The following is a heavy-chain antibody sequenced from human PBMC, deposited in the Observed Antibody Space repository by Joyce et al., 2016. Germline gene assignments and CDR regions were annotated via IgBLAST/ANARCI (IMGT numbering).Heavy chain of an antibody. Sequence: QVQLVQSGAEVKKPESSVKVSCKVSGGPFRNSALAWVRQAPGQGLEWIGGIIPFLERADYAQKLQDRLNIVADESTSTVHMGLRSLRFEDTAVYYCARVDGDYEGYFEFWGQGTLVTVSS. CDR2: IIPFLERA. J-gene: IGHJ4*02. CDR1: GGPFRNSA. D-gene: IGHD4-17*01. V-gene: IGHV1-69*11. CDR3: ARVDGDYEGYFEF.